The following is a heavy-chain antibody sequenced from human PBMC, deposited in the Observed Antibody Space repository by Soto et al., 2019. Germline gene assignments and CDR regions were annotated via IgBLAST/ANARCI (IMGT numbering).Heavy chain of an antibody. J-gene: IGHJ6*02. CDR3: ARDLRGSIRTTSYYYYYVMDV. CDR2: TYYRSKWYN. D-gene: IGHD1-7*01. V-gene: IGHV6-1*01. CDR1: GDSVSSNSAA. Sequence: SQTLSLTCAISGDSVSSNSAAWNWIRQSPSRGLEWLGRTYYRSKWYNDYAVSVKSRITINPDTSKNQFSLQLNSVTPEDTAVYYCARDLRGSIRTTSYYYYYVMDVWGQGTTVTVSS.